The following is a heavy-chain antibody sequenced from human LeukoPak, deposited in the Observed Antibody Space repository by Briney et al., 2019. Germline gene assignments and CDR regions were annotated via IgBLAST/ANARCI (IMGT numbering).Heavy chain of an antibody. J-gene: IGHJ4*02. Sequence: GGSLRLSCAASGFTFSDYWMTWVRQAPGKGLEWVASIKDDGSDKNYADSVKGRFTISRDNAQNSLDLQMNSLRAEDTAVYYCARDVPYGATTLDYWGQGILVTVSS. V-gene: IGHV3-7*01. CDR3: ARDVPYGATTLDY. CDR2: IKDDGSDK. CDR1: GFTFSDYW. D-gene: IGHD4/OR15-4a*01.